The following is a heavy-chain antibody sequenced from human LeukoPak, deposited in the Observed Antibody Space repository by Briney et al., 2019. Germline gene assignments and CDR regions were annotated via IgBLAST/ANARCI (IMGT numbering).Heavy chain of an antibody. D-gene: IGHD3-3*01. CDR1: GGSISSGSYY. CDR2: IYTSGST. CDR3: ARVKNFGVVDY. Sequence: SQTLSLTCTVSGGSISSGSYYWSWIRQPARKGLEWIGRIYTSGSTNYNPSLKSRVTISVDTSKNQFSLKLSSVTAADTAVYYCARVKNFGVVDYWGQGTLVTVSS. V-gene: IGHV4-61*02. J-gene: IGHJ4*02.